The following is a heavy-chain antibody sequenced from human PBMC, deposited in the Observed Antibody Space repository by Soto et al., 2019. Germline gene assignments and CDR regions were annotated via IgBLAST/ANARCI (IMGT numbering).Heavy chain of an antibody. J-gene: IGHJ4*02. CDR3: ARDRYSSGWFDY. CDR2: ISYDGSNK. CDR1: GFTFSSYA. D-gene: IGHD6-19*01. V-gene: IGHV3-30-3*01. Sequence: PGGSLRLSCAASGFTFSSYAMHWVRQAPGKGLEWVAVISYDGSNKYYADSVKGRFTISRDNSKNTLYLQINSLRAEDTAVYYCARDRYSSGWFDYWGQGTLVTVSS.